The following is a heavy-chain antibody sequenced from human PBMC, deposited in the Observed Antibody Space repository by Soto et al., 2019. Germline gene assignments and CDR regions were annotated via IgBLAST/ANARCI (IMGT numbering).Heavy chain of an antibody. CDR1: GGTFSSYA. J-gene: IGHJ6*02. Sequence: SVKVSCKASGGTFSSYAISWVRQAPGQGLEWMGGIIPIFGTANYAQKFQGRVTITADESTSTAYMELSSLRSEDTAVYYCARGNTAMVTGVDYYYGMDVWGQGTTVTVSS. D-gene: IGHD5-18*01. CDR2: IIPIFGTA. V-gene: IGHV1-69*13. CDR3: ARGNTAMVTGVDYYYGMDV.